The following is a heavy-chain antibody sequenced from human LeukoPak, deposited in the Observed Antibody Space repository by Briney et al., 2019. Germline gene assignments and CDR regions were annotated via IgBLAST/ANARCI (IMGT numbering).Heavy chain of an antibody. D-gene: IGHD3-22*01. J-gene: IGHJ4*02. V-gene: IGHV4-31*03. CDR1: GGSISSGGYY. CDR3: AKGYYDSSGYYYY. CDR2: IYYSGST. Sequence: PSETLSLTCTVSGGSISSGGYYWSWIRQHPGKGLEWIGYIYYSGSTYYNPSLKSRVTISVDTSKNQFSLKLSSVTAADTAVYYCAKGYYDSSGYYYYWGQGTLVTVSS.